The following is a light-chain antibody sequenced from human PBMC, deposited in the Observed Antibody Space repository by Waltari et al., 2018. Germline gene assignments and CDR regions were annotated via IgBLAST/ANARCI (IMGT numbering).Light chain of an antibody. CDR3: QQYNDWPQT. CDR1: QRFSTS. V-gene: IGKV3-15*01. J-gene: IGKJ2*01. CDR2: GAS. Sequence: EIVLTQSPGTLSLSPGEGATLSCRASQRFSTSYLAWYQQKPGQAPRLLIYGASTRAAGVPTRFSGSGSGTEFTVTISSLQSEDFAVYYCQQYNDWPQTFGQGTKLETK.